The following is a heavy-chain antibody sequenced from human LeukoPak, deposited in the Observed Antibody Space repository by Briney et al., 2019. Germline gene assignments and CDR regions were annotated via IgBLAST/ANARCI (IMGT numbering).Heavy chain of an antibody. D-gene: IGHD6-19*01. CDR3: AREVWNSRDTSGPLDP. V-gene: IGHV1-18*01. J-gene: IGHJ5*02. CDR2: ISADNGET. Sequence: ASVKVSCKASGYTFTSYGITWVRQAPGQGLEWMTWISADNGETNYAQKFKGRVTMTTETSTSTAYMELRSLRSDDTAVYYCAREVWNSRDTSGPLDPWGQGTLVIVSS. CDR1: GYTFTSYG.